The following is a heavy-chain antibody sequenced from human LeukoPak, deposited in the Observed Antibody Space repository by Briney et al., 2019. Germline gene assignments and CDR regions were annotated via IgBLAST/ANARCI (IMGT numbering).Heavy chain of an antibody. J-gene: IGHJ4*02. CDR2: ISGSGGST. CDR1: GVTFSSYA. V-gene: IGHV3-23*01. D-gene: IGHD6-19*01. Sequence: PGGSLRLSCTASGVTFSSYAMSWVRQAPGKGLEWVSAISGSGGSTYYADSVKGRFTISRDNSKNTLYLQMNSLRAEDTAVYYCAKELSEEWLVPDSFEACFDYWGQGTLVTVSS. CDR3: AKELSEEWLVPDSFEACFDY.